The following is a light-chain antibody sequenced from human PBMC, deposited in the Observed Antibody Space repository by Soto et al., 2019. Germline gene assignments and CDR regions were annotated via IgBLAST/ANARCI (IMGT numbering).Light chain of an antibody. CDR2: EVF. J-gene: IGLJ2*01. Sequence: QSVLTQPASVSASPGQSISISCTGTSNDIGAFDYVSWYQQHPGKALKLIIFEVFNRPSGVSTRFSGSKSGSTASLTISGLQAEDEADYFCSSYTTNNAHVFGGGTKVTVL. CDR1: SNDIGAFDY. V-gene: IGLV2-14*01. CDR3: SSYTTNNAHV.